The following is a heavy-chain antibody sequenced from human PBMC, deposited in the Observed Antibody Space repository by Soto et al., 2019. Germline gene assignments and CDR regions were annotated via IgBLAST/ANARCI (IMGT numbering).Heavy chain of an antibody. V-gene: IGHV1-69*13. D-gene: IGHD2-15*01. CDR2: IIPIFGTA. J-gene: IGHJ5*02. CDR3: ARLVVGYCSGGSCYSARNWFDP. Sequence: SVKVSCKASGGTFSSYSISWVRQAPGQGLEWMGGIIPIFGTANYAQKFQGRVTITADESTSTAYMELSSLRSEDTAVYYCARLVVGYCSGGSCYSARNWFDPWGQGTLVTVSS. CDR1: GGTFSSYS.